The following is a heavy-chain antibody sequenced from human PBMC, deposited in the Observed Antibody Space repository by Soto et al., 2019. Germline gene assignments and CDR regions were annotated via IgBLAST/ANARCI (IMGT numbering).Heavy chain of an antibody. CDR3: TRGMYTAYETAPLFFDF. CDR1: GFTFGAYA. V-gene: IGHV3-49*03. J-gene: IGHJ4*02. Sequence: GGSMRLSCTTSGFTFGAYALSWFRQAPGKGLEWVGFSRSKGYGGTTEFAASVRGRFTISRDDSNSIAYLQMNSLKTEDTAVYYCTRGMYTAYETAPLFFDFWGQGTLVTVSS. D-gene: IGHD5-12*01. CDR2: SRSKGYGGTT.